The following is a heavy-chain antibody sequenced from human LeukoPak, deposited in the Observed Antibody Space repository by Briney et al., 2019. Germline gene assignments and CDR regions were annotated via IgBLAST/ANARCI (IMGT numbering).Heavy chain of an antibody. D-gene: IGHD3-10*01. J-gene: IGHJ4*02. V-gene: IGHV3-48*01. CDR3: AREGKTDY. Sequence: GGSLRLSCAASGFTFSSYSMNWVRQAPGKGLEWVSYISSSSSTIYYADSVKGRFTISRDNAKNSLYLQMNSLRAEDTAVYYCAREGKTDYWGQGTLVTVSS. CDR2: ISSSSSTI. CDR1: GFTFSSYS.